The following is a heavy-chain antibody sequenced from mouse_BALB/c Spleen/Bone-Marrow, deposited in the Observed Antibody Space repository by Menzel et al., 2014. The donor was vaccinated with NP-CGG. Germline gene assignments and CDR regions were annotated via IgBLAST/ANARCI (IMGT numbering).Heavy chain of an antibody. J-gene: IGHJ2*01. CDR1: GYTFTSYW. CDR3: ARKGISTVIATAYYFDC. D-gene: IGHD2-4*01. V-gene: IGHV1S132*01. CDR2: IFPGTGTT. Sequence: QVQLQQPGAELVKPGASVKLSCKTSGYTFTSYWIQWVKQRPGQGLGWIGEIFPGTGTTYYNEKFKDKATLTIDTSSSTAYMQLSSLTSEDSAVYFCARKGISTVIATAYYFDCWGQGSTLTVSS.